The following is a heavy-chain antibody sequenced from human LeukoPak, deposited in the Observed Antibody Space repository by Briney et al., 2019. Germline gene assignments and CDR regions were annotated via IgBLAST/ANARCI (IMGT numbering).Heavy chain of an antibody. CDR2: IKSKTDGGTT. CDR1: GFTFSNAW. Sequence: GGSLRLSCAASGFTFSNAWMSWVRQAPGKGLEWVGRIKSKTDGGTTDYAAPVKGRFTISRDDSKNTLYLQMNSLKTEDTAVYYCTTDPILGGSYFDYWGQGTLVTVSS. J-gene: IGHJ4*02. D-gene: IGHD3-10*01. CDR3: TTDPILGGSYFDY. V-gene: IGHV3-15*01.